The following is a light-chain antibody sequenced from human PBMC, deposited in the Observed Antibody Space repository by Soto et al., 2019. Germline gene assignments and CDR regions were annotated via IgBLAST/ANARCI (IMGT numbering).Light chain of an antibody. Sequence: QSVLTQPASVSGSPGQSITVSCTGTTSDVGGYNSVSWYQQHPGKVPKLMIYDVSNRPSGVSSRFSGSKSGNTASPTISGLQAEDETDYYCSSYTSSSTLVFGTGTKVTV. CDR3: SSYTSSSTLV. V-gene: IGLV2-14*01. CDR2: DVS. J-gene: IGLJ1*01. CDR1: TSDVGGYNS.